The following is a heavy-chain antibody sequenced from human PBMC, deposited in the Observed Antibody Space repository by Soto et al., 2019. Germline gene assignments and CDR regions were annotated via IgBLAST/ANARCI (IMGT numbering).Heavy chain of an antibody. CDR3: ARVVNWFDP. J-gene: IGHJ5*02. CDR2: IYYSGST. CDR1: GGSISSYY. Sequence: LSLTCTVSGGSISSYYWSWIRQPPGKGLEWIGYIYYSGSTNYNPSLKSRVTISVDTSKNQFSLKLSSVTAADTAVYYCARVVNWFDPWGQGTLVTVSS. V-gene: IGHV4-59*01.